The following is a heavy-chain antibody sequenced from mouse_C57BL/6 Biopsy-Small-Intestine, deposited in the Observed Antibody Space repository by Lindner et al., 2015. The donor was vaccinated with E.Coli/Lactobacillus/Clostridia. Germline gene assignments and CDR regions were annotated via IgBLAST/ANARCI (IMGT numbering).Heavy chain of an antibody. V-gene: IGHV1-59*01. Sequence: SVKVSCKASGYTFTNYYIHWVRQAPGQGLEWMGVIDPSNGVKVYAQNFQGRVTMDRDTSTSMVYMELSSLTSEDTAIYYCARDYPHSYLDYWGQGTLVTVSS. CDR1: GYTFTNYY. D-gene: IGHD5-5*01. CDR3: ARDYPHSYLDY. J-gene: IGHJ4*01. CDR2: IDPSNGVK.